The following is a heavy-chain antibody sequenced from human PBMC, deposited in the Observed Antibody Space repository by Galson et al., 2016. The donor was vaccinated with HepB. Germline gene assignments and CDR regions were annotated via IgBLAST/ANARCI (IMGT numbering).Heavy chain of an antibody. V-gene: IGHV2-5*01. CDR2: VHWNDDN. D-gene: IGHD1-1*01. Sequence: PALVKPTQTLTLTCSFSGFSLTTSGVGVGWIRQRPGKALEWLALVHWNDDNRFNPSLRSRLTVAKDTSKNLVILAMSNVDPEDPATYYCAHRIGHWNDLFDYWGQGAPVIVSS. J-gene: IGHJ4*02. CDR1: GFSLTTSGVG. CDR3: AHRIGHWNDLFDY.